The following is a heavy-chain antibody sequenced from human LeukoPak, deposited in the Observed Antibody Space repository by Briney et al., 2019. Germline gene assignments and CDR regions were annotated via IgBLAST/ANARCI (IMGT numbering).Heavy chain of an antibody. CDR2: IYYSGST. CDR1: GGSISSSSYY. Sequence: SETLSLTCTVSGGSISSSSYYWGWIRQPPGKGLEWIGSIYYSGSTYYNPSLKSRVTISVDTSKNQFSLKLSSVPAADTAVYYCARDTTWGAFDIWGQGTMVTVSS. J-gene: IGHJ3*02. D-gene: IGHD4-17*01. V-gene: IGHV4-39*07. CDR3: ARDTTWGAFDI.